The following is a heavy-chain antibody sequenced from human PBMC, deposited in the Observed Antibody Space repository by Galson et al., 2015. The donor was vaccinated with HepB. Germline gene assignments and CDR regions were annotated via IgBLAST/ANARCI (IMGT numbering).Heavy chain of an antibody. J-gene: IGHJ4*02. CDR2: TSGSGDST. V-gene: IGHV3-23*01. Sequence: SLRLSCAASGFTFSSYAMSWVRQAPGKGLEWVSTTSGSGDSTYYADSVKGRFTISRGNSKHTLYLQMNSLRAEDTAVYFCAKRFTIFGVVTNGYFDSWGQGTLVTVSS. CDR1: GFTFSSYA. CDR3: AKRFTIFGVVTNGYFDS. D-gene: IGHD3-3*01.